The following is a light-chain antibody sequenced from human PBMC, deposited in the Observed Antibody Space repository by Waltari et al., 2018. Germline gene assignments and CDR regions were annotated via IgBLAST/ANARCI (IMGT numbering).Light chain of an antibody. V-gene: IGKV1-39*01. CDR2: GAT. CDR3: QQSFTTLWT. J-gene: IGKJ1*01. CDR1: QRISVY. Sequence: DIQITHSPSPLPASVGDRVTITCRAGQRISVYLNWYQQKHGEAPKLLIKGATTLENGVPTRFSGGGSGTDFTRTISTLQPEDFATYYCQQSFTTLWTFGQGTEVEIK.